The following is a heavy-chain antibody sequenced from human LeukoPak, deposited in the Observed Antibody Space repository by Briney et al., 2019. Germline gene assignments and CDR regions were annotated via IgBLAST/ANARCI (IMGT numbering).Heavy chain of an antibody. CDR2: INPNSGGT. V-gene: IGHV1-2*06. CDR3: ARIYKKYYYDSSGYYSY. Sequence: ASVKVSCKASGYTFTGYYMHWVRQAPGQGLEWMGRINPNSGGTNYAQKFQGRVTMTRDTSISTAYMELSRLRSDDTAVYYCARIYKKYYYDSSGYYSYWGQGTLVTVST. J-gene: IGHJ4*02. CDR1: GYTFTGYY. D-gene: IGHD3-22*01.